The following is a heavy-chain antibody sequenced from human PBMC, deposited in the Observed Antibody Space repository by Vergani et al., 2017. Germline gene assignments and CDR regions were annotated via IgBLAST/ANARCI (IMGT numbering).Heavy chain of an antibody. CDR1: GYTFTGYY. J-gene: IGHJ6*03. D-gene: IGHD3-3*01. CDR2: INPNSGGT. Sequence: QVQLVQSGAEVKKPGASVKVSCKASGYTFTGYYMHWVRQAPGQGLEWMGWINPNSGGTNYAQKFQGRVTMTRDTSISTAYMELSRLRSDDTAVYYCARVRYYDFWSGYRGYYMDVWGKGTTVTVSS. CDR3: ARVRYYDFWSGYRGYYMDV. V-gene: IGHV1-2*02.